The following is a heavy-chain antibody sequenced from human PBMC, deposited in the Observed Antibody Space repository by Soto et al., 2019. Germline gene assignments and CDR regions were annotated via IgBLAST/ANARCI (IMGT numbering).Heavy chain of an antibody. CDR3: ARARAQGSPFDY. J-gene: IGHJ4*02. V-gene: IGHV1-69*06. Sequence: SVKVSCKASGGTFSSYAISWVRQAPGQGLEWMGGIIPIFGTANYAQKFQGRVTITADKSTSTAYMELSSLRSEDTAVYYCARARAQGSPFDYWGQGTLVTVSS. CDR2: IIPIFGTA. CDR1: GGTFSSYA. D-gene: IGHD3-10*01.